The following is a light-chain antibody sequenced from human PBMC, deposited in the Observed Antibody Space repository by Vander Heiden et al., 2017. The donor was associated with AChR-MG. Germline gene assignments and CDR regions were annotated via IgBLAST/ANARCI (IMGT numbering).Light chain of an antibody. J-gene: IGLJ3*02. CDR1: NIGSKS. CDR3: QVWDGDSEHWV. CDR2: YDK. V-gene: IGLV3-21*04. Sequence: SYVLTQTPSVSVAPGQPARVTGGGNNIGSKSVHWYQQKPGQAPVMVIYYDKDRPSGIPERFSGSKSGNTATLTISRVEVGDEADYYCQVWDGDSEHWVFGGGTTVTVL.